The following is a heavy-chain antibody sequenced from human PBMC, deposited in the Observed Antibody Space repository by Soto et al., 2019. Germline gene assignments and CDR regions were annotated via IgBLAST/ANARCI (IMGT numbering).Heavy chain of an antibody. CDR3: ARDRGSVDSGWYSVLDY. V-gene: IGHV1-2*04. J-gene: IGHJ4*02. Sequence: ASVKVSCKASGYTFTGYYMHWVRQAPGQGLEWMGWINPNSGGTNYAQKFQGWVTMTRDTSISTAYMELSRLRSDDTAVYYCARDRGSVDSGWYSVLDYWGQGTLVTVSS. CDR2: INPNSGGT. D-gene: IGHD6-19*01. CDR1: GYTFTGYY.